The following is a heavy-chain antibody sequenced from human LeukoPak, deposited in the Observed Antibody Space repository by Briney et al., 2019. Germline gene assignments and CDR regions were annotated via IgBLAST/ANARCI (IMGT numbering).Heavy chain of an antibody. D-gene: IGHD3-22*01. CDR1: GFTFSSYS. J-gene: IGHJ6*02. CDR3: ASWVPYYYDSSGYYSRYYYYGMDV. Sequence: GGSLRLSCAASGFTFSSYSMNWVRQAPGKGLEWVSYISSSSSTIYYADSVKGRFTISRDNAKNSLYLQMNSLRAEDTAVYYCASWVPYYYDSSGYYSRYYYYGMDVRGQGTTVTVSS. CDR2: ISSSSSTI. V-gene: IGHV3-48*01.